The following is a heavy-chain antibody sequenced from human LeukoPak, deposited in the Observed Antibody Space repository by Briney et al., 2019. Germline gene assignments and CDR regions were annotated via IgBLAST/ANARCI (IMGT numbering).Heavy chain of an antibody. Sequence: PGGSLRPSCAASGFPLSSNYMSWVRQAPGKGLEWVSVIYSGGSTYYADSVKGRFTISRDNSKNTLYLQMNSLRAEDTAVYYCAREDYYDSSGYYYEDWGQGTLVTVSS. CDR3: AREDYYDSSGYYYED. J-gene: IGHJ4*02. D-gene: IGHD3-22*01. CDR1: GFPLSSNY. CDR2: IYSGGST. V-gene: IGHV3-53*01.